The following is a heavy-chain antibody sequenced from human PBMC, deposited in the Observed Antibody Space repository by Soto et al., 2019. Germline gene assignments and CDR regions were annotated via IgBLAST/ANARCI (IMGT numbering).Heavy chain of an antibody. D-gene: IGHD6-13*01. J-gene: IGHJ4*02. V-gene: IGHV3-66*01. CDR1: GFTVSSNY. CDR2: IYSGGST. Sequence: GGSLRLSCAASGFTVSSNYMSWVRQAPGKGLEWVSVIYSGGSTYYADSVKGRFTISRDNSKNTLYLQMNSLRAEDTAVYYCARVGYSSSWSSFYYFDYWGQGTLVTVSS. CDR3: ARVGYSSSWSSFYYFDY.